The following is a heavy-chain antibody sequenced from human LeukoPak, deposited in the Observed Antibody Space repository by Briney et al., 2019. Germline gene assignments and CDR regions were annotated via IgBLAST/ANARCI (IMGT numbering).Heavy chain of an antibody. CDR3: ARHYYYDTTGHWGAFDV. J-gene: IGHJ3*01. CDR2: IYPGDSDT. V-gene: IGHV5-51*01. D-gene: IGHD3-22*01. CDR1: GYSFTSYW. Sequence: GESLKISCKGSGYSFTSYWIGRVRQMPGKGLEWMGIIYPGDSDTRYSPSFQGQVTISADKSISTAYLQWSSLKASDTAMYYCARHYYYDTTGHWGAFDVWGLGTMVTVSS.